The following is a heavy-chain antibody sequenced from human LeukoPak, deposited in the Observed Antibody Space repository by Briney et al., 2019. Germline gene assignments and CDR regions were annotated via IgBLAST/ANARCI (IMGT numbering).Heavy chain of an antibody. D-gene: IGHD4/OR15-4a*01. CDR2: ISDNGGGT. CDR1: GFIFRNYA. J-gene: IGHJ4*02. Sequence: PGWSLRLSCGASGFIFRNYAMSWVRQAPGEGLEWVSGISDNGGGTYYADSVKGRFTISRGNSKNMLYLQMNSLRAEDTAVYYCAKESGALGAPLYDYWGQGILVTGSS. V-gene: IGHV3-23*01. CDR3: AKESGALGAPLYDY.